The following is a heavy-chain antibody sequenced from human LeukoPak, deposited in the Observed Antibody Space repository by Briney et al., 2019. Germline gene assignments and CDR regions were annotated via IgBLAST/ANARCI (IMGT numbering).Heavy chain of an antibody. V-gene: IGHV4-34*01. CDR2: INHSGST. CDR1: GGSISSYY. D-gene: IGHD1-7*01. CDR3: ARGLGTSSDY. Sequence: PSETLSLTCTVSGGSISSYYWSWIRQPPGKGLEWIGEINHSGSTNYNPSLKSRVTISVDTSKNQFSLKLSSVTAADTAVYYCARGLGTSSDYWGQGTLVTVSS. J-gene: IGHJ4*02.